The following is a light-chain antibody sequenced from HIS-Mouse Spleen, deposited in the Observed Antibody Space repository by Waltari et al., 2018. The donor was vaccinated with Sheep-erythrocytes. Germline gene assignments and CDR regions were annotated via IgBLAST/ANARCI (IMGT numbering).Light chain of an antibody. CDR2: WAS. CDR1: QSVLYSSNNTNY. CDR3: QQYYSTPFT. V-gene: IGKV4-1*01. J-gene: IGKJ3*01. Sequence: DIVMTQSPDSLAVGERATINCKSSQSVLYSSNNTNYLSWYQQKPGQPPKLLIYWASTRESGVPDRFSGSGSGTDFTLTISSLQAEDVAVYYCQQYYSTPFTFGPGTKVDIK.